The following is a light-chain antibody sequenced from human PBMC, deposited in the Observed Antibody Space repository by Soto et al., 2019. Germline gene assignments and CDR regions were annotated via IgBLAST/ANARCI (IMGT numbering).Light chain of an antibody. Sequence: EIVLTHSPGTLSLSPGERATLSCRASQSVSSSYLAWYQQKPGQAPRLLIYGASSRATGIPDRFSGSGSGTDFTVTISRLEPEECAVYCWQQYGSAPRRTFGQGTKVDIK. V-gene: IGKV3-20*01. J-gene: IGKJ1*01. CDR2: GAS. CDR1: QSVSSSY. CDR3: QQYGSAPRRT.